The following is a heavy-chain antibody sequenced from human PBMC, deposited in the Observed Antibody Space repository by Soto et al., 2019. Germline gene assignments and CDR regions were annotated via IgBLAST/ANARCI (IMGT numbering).Heavy chain of an antibody. V-gene: IGHV3-23*01. J-gene: IGHJ6*02. Sequence: GGSLRLSCAAAGFTFSSYTMNWVRQAPGKGLERVSLISARGGSTYYADSVKGRFTISRDNSKNTLYLQMNSLRAEDTGVYYCARAPPNDTTQHDYGMDVWGRGSAVTVSS. CDR1: GFTFSSYT. D-gene: IGHD1-1*01. CDR2: ISARGGST. CDR3: ARAPPNDTTQHDYGMDV.